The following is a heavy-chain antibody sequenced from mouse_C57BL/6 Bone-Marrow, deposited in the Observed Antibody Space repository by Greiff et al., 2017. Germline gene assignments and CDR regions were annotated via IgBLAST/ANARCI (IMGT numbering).Heavy chain of an antibody. CDR2: IWSGGST. V-gene: IGHV2-2*01. CDR3: ARAPPHYDGYYNWYFEV. J-gene: IGHJ1*03. CDR1: GFSLTSYG. Sequence: QVQLKESGPGLVQPSQCLSITCTVSGFSLTSYGVYWVRQSPGKGLEWLGVIWSGGSTDYNAAFISRLSISKDNSKSQVFFKMNSLQADDTAIYYCARAPPHYDGYYNWYFEVWGTGTTVTVSS. D-gene: IGHD2-3*01.